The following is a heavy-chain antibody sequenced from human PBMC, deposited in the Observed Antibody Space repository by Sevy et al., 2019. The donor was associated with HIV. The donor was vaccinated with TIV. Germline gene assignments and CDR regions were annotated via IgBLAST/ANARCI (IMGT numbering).Heavy chain of an antibody. CDR3: ARVGIVVGGAFDI. CDR1: GFTFSSYS. V-gene: IGHV3-48*01. D-gene: IGHD2-15*01. CDR2: ISSSSSTI. Sequence: GGCLRLSCAASGFTFSSYSMNWVRQAPGKGLEWVSYISSSSSTIYYADSVKVRFTISRDNAKNSLYLQMNSLRAEDTAVYYCARVGIVVGGAFDIWGQGTMVTVSS. J-gene: IGHJ3*02.